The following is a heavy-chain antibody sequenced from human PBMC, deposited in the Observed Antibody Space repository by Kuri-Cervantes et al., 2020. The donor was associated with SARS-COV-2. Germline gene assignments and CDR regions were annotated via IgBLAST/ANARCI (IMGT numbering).Heavy chain of an antibody. CDR1: GYTFTGYY. CDR3: ARGSITIFGVVTSFDY. J-gene: IGHJ4*02. CDR2: INPNSGGT. Sequence: ASVKVSCKASGYTFTGYYMHWVRQAPGQGLEWMGWINPNSGGTNHAQKFQGRVTMTRDTSISTAYMELSRLRSDDTAVYYCARGSITIFGVVTSFDYWGQGTLVTVSS. D-gene: IGHD3-3*01. V-gene: IGHV1-2*02.